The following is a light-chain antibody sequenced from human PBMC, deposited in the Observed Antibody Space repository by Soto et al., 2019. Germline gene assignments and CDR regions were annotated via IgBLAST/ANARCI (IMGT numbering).Light chain of an antibody. CDR2: DTS. Sequence: EIVLTQSPGPLSLYPGVRATLSCSASQRISNSYLAWYQQKPGQAPRLLLYDTSSRATGIPDRVSGSGSGTDFTLTISRLEPEDFAVYYCQQYARPPYAFGQGTKVDIK. J-gene: IGKJ2*01. V-gene: IGKV3-20*01. CDR1: QRISNSY. CDR3: QQYARPPYA.